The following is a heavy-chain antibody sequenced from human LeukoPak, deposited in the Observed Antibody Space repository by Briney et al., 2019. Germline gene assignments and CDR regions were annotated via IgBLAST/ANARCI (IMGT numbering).Heavy chain of an antibody. V-gene: IGHV3-7*04. CDR2: IKQDGSKK. CDR3: TRVGYIDEGIDY. D-gene: IGHD5-24*01. Sequence: GGSLRLSCVASGFPFSSYWMTWVRQAPGKGLEWVANIKQDGSKKSYVDSVKGRFTISRDNAKNSLYLQMNSLRAEDTAMYYCTRVGYIDEGIDYWGQGTLVTVSS. CDR1: GFPFSSYW. J-gene: IGHJ4*02.